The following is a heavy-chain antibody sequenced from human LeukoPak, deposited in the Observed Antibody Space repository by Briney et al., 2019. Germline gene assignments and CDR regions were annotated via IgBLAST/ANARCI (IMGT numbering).Heavy chain of an antibody. D-gene: IGHD3-10*01. CDR2: FDPEDGET. CDR3: ATGLRTYYYGSVINWFDP. V-gene: IGHV1-24*01. CDR1: GYTLTELS. Sequence: ASVKVSCKVSGYTLTELSMHWVRQAPGKGLEWMGVFDPEDGETIYAQKFQGRVTMTEDTSTDTAYMELSSLRSEDTAVYYCATGLRTYYYGSVINWFDPWGQGTLVTVSS. J-gene: IGHJ5*02.